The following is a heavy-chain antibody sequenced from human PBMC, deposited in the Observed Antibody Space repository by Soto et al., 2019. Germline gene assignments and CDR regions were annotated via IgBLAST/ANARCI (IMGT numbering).Heavy chain of an antibody. D-gene: IGHD3-10*01. V-gene: IGHV1-3*01. Sequence: GASVKVSCKASGYTFTSYGISWVRQAPGQGLEWMGWINVGNGNTKYSQKFQDRVSITRDTSASTVYMELSSLRSEDTAIYYCARLRFGFDAWGQGALVTVSS. CDR1: GYTFTSYG. CDR2: INVGNGNT. CDR3: ARLRFGFDA. J-gene: IGHJ5*02.